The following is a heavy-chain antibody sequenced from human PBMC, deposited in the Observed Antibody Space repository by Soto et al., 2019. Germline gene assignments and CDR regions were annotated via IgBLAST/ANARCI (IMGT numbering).Heavy chain of an antibody. Sequence: PWIVAEGSIVGLGWRRIITQTGKGLEWIGYIYYSGTTYYNPSLKSRVTISTDTSKNQFSLKLTSATAADTAVYYCARGGVLAQPARGDYYGMDVWGQGTTVTVSS. CDR3: ARGGVLAQPARGDYYGMDV. V-gene: IGHV4-59*11. CDR2: IYYSGTT. J-gene: IGHJ6*02. CDR1: EGSIVGLG. D-gene: IGHD2-15*01.